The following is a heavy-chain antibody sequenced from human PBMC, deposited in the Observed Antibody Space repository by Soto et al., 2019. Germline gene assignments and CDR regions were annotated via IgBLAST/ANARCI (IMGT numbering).Heavy chain of an antibody. CDR1: GGSISSGGYY. D-gene: IGHD2-15*01. CDR2: IYYSGST. Sequence: QVQLQESGPGLVKPSQTLSLTCTVSGGSISSGGYYWSWIRQHPGKGLEWIGYIYYSGSTYYNPSLKRRVTRPVDTSKNQCSLKLRSVTAADTAVYYCARGSGYCSGGSCYPMNYGMDVWGQGTTVTVSS. V-gene: IGHV4-31*03. CDR3: ARGSGYCSGGSCYPMNYGMDV. J-gene: IGHJ6*02.